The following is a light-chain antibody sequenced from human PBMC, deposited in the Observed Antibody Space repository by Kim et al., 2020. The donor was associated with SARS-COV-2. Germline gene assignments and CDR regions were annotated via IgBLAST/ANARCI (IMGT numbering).Light chain of an antibody. CDR2: GAS. CDR3: QQYNNWPPYT. CDR1: QSVASN. V-gene: IGKV3-15*01. Sequence: SPGERATPSCRASQSVASNLAWYQQKPGQAPRLLIYGASTRATGIPARFSGSGFWTEFTLTISSLQSEDFAVYYCQQYNNWPPYTFGQGTKVDIK. J-gene: IGKJ2*01.